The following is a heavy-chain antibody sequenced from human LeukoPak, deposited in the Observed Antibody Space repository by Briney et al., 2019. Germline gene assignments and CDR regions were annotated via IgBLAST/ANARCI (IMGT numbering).Heavy chain of an antibody. CDR3: AKDVEGSTTLRTYFDY. V-gene: IGHV3-30*18. CDR2: ISYDGSNK. Sequence: GGSLRLSCAASGFTFSSYGMPWVRQAPGKGLEWVAVISYDGSNKYYADSVKGRFTISRDNSKNTLYLQMNSLRAEDTAVYYCAKDVEGSTTLRTYFDYWGQGTLVTVSS. D-gene: IGHD2-2*01. CDR1: GFTFSSYG. J-gene: IGHJ4*02.